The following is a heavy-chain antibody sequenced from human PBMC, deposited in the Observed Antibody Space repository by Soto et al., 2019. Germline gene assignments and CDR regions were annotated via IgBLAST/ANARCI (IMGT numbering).Heavy chain of an antibody. J-gene: IGHJ4*02. CDR1: GFTFSSYA. Sequence: PGGSLRLSCAASGFTFSSYAMSWVRQAPGKGLEWVSGIGGSGGSTFYADSVKGRFTISRDNSKNTLYLQMNSLRAEDTAVYYCAKDLRRGDYLFDYWGQGTLVTVSS. CDR3: AKDLRRGDYLFDY. V-gene: IGHV3-23*01. D-gene: IGHD2-21*01. CDR2: IGGSGGST.